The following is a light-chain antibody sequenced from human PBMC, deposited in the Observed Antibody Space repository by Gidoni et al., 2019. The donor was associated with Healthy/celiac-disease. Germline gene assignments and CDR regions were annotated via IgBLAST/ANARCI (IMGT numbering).Light chain of an antibody. V-gene: IGLV3-19*01. Sequence: SSELTQAPAVSVALGQTVRITCQGDSRRSYYASWYQQKPGQAPLLVIYGKNNRPSGIPDRFSGSSSGNTASLTITGAQAEDEADYYCNSRDSSGNHLRVFGGGTKLTVL. J-gene: IGLJ2*01. CDR2: GKN. CDR1: SRRSYY. CDR3: NSRDSSGNHLRV.